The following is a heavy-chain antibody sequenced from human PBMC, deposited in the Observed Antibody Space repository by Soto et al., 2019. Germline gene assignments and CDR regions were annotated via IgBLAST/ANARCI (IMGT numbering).Heavy chain of an antibody. J-gene: IGHJ6*02. CDR1: GGSISSGGYY. CDR2: IYYSGST. Sequence: SETLSLTCTVSGGSISSGGYYWSWIRQHPGKGLEWIGYIYYSGSTYYNPSLKSRVTISVDTSKNQFSLKLSSVTAADTAVYYCASGSSGSNSVDVWGQGTTVTVSS. D-gene: IGHD3-10*01. CDR3: ASGSSGSNSVDV. V-gene: IGHV4-31*03.